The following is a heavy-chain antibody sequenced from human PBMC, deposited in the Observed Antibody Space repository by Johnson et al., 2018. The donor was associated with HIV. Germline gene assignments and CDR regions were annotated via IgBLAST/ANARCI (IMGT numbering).Heavy chain of an antibody. V-gene: IGHV3-30*02. Sequence: QVQLVESGGGLIQPGGSLRLSCAASGFTFSSYGMHWVRQAPGKGLEWVAIIRYDGSNKFYADSVKGRFTISRDDSKSTLNLQMNSLRAEDTAVYYCARGINTVTTSGDAFDIWGQWTMVTVSS. CDR1: GFTFSSYG. D-gene: IGHD4-11*01. J-gene: IGHJ3*02. CDR3: ARGINTVTTSGDAFDI. CDR2: IRYDGSNK.